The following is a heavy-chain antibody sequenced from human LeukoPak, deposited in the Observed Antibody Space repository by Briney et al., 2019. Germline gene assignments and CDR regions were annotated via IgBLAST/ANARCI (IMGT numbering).Heavy chain of an antibody. D-gene: IGHD1-26*01. Sequence: SETLSLTCAVYGVSFSAYYWSWVRQPPGKGLEWVGEINHSGSTNYSPSLKSRLTISVDTSKNQFSLKLSSVTAADTAVYYCARSYLDDRDDYYYSYMDVWGKGTTVTVSS. CDR3: ARSYLDDRDDYYYSYMDV. CDR1: GVSFSAYY. V-gene: IGHV4-34*01. J-gene: IGHJ6*03. CDR2: INHSGST.